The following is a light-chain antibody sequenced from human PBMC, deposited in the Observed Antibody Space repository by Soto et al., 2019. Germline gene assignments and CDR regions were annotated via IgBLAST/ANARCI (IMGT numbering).Light chain of an antibody. CDR3: QTWGTGIRV. Sequence: QPVLTQSPSASASLGASVKLTCTLSSGHSSYAIAWHQQQPEKGPRYLMKLNSDGSHSKGGGIPDRFSGSTSGAERYLTISSLQSEDEAVYYCQTWGTGIRVFGGGTKLTVL. V-gene: IGLV4-69*01. J-gene: IGLJ2*01. CDR2: LNSDGSH. CDR1: SGHSSYA.